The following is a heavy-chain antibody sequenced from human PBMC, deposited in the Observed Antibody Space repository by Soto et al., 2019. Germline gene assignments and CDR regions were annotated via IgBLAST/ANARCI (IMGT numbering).Heavy chain of an antibody. Sequence: EGSLRLSCAASGFTFSSYAMHWVRQAPGKGLEWVAVISYDGSNKYYADSVKGRFTISRDNSKNTLYLQMNSLRAEDTAVYYCAREGLVPAATPWFDYWGQGTLVTVSS. D-gene: IGHD2-2*02. CDR1: GFTFSSYA. V-gene: IGHV3-30-3*01. J-gene: IGHJ4*02. CDR3: AREGLVPAATPWFDY. CDR2: ISYDGSNK.